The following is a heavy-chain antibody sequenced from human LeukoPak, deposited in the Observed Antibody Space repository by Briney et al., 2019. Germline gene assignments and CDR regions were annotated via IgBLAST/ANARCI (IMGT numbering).Heavy chain of an antibody. Sequence: GGSLRLSCAASGFTFSSYEMNWVRQAPGKLLEWVSYISSSGSTIYYADSVKGRFTISRDNARNSLYLQMNSLRAEDTAVYYCARGRIAVPNWFDPWGQGTLVTVSS. CDR2: ISSSGSTI. CDR1: GFTFSSYE. CDR3: ARGRIAVPNWFDP. D-gene: IGHD6-19*01. V-gene: IGHV3-48*03. J-gene: IGHJ5*02.